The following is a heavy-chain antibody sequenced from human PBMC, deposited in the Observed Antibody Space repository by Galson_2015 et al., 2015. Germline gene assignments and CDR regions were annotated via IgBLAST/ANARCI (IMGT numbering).Heavy chain of an antibody. CDR3: AKGFGRIAVAGSRYLDY. CDR2: SSAGGGDT. V-gene: IGHV3-23*01. Sequence: SLRLSCAASGFTFSSYAMSWVRQAPGKGLEWVSISSAGGGDTNYADSVKGRFTVSRDNSKNTLYLQMNSLRAEDTAVYYCAKGFGRIAVAGSRYLDYWGQGTLSPSPQ. J-gene: IGHJ4*02. CDR1: GFTFSSYA. D-gene: IGHD6-19*01.